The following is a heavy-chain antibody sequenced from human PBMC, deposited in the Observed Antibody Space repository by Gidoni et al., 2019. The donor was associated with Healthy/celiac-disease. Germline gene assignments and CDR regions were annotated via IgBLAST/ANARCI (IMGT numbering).Heavy chain of an antibody. V-gene: IGHV3-9*01. J-gene: IGHJ4*02. CDR3: AKDLEPVVVVAAGFDY. CDR2: ISWNSGSI. D-gene: IGHD2-15*01. Sequence: EVQLVESGGGLVQPGRSLRLSCAASGFTFDDYAMHWVRQAPGKGLEWVSGISWNSGSIGYADSVKGRFTISRDNAKNSLYLQMNSLRAEDTALYYCAKDLEPVVVVAAGFDYWGQGTLVTVSS. CDR1: GFTFDDYA.